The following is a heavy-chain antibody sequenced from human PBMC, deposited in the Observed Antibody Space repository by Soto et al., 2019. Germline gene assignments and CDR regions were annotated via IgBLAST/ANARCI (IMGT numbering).Heavy chain of an antibody. CDR3: SRVRHYYDCSGYPPYFDY. CDR1: GGSISSGGYY. Sequence: TLSLTCTVSGGSISSGGYYWSWIRQHPGKGLEWIGYIYYSGSTYYNPSLKSRVTISVDTSKNQFSLKPSSVTAAVTAVYFCSRVRHYYDCSGYPPYFDYWGQGTLVTVSS. D-gene: IGHD3-22*01. V-gene: IGHV4-31*03. J-gene: IGHJ4*02. CDR2: IYYSGST.